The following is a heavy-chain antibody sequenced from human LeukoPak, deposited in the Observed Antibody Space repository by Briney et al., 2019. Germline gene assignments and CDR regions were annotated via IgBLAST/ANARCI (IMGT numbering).Heavy chain of an antibody. CDR3: ARIFIRNGYSSYFDC. V-gene: IGHV4-38-2*02. D-gene: IGHD5-18*01. Sequence: PSETLSLTCTVSGFSISSGHYWGWVRPPPGAGLEWIGKVYQSGTTYYNPSLKSRVTTSVDVSKNQFSLRLRPVTAADTAVYYCARIFIRNGYSSYFDCWGQGTLVTVSS. CDR1: GFSISSGHY. CDR2: VYQSGTT. J-gene: IGHJ4*02.